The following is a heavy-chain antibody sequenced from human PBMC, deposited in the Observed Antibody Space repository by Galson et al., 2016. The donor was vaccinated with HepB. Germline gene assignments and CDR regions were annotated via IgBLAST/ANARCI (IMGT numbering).Heavy chain of an antibody. CDR3: ARVGIDGSSWDVSKNYYYSYGMDV. CDR2: INGANGNT. J-gene: IGHJ6*02. D-gene: IGHD6-13*01. CDR1: GYTFTTYA. V-gene: IGHV1-3*01. Sequence: SVKVSCKASGYTFTTYAMHWVRQAPGQRLECMGWINGANGNTKYSQKFQGRLTFTRDTSASTVYMELSSLRSEDTAVYYCARVGIDGSSWDVSKNYYYSYGMDVLGQGTKVTVS.